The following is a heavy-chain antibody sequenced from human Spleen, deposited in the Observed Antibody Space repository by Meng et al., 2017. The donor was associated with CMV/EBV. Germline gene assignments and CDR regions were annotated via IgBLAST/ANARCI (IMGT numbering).Heavy chain of an antibody. D-gene: IGHD6-6*01. CDR2: INPNSGGT. V-gene: IGHV1-2*02. J-gene: IGHJ6*02. CDR1: GYTFTGYY. CDR3: ARGSSIAAGSPLDV. Sequence: ASVKVSCKASGYTFTGYYMHWVRQAPGQGLEWMGWINPNSGGTNYAQKFQGRVTMTTDTSTSTAYMELRSLRSEDTAVYYCARGSSIAAGSPLDVWGQGTTVTVSS.